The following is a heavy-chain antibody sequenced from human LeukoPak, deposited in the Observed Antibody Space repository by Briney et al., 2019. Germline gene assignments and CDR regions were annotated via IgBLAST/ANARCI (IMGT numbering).Heavy chain of an antibody. V-gene: IGHV3-48*03. Sequence: AGGSLRLSCAASGFTFSSYELNWVRQAPGKGLEWVSYISGSGATIYYADSMKGRFTISRDNAKNSLYLQMDSLRAEDTAVYYCARDPLPTTGIFDSWGQGILVTVSS. D-gene: IGHD3-9*01. CDR3: ARDPLPTTGIFDS. CDR2: ISGSGATI. CDR1: GFTFSSYE. J-gene: IGHJ4*02.